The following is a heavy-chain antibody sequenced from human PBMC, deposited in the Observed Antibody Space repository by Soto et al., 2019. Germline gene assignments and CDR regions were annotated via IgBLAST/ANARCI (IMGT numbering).Heavy chain of an antibody. CDR3: ASSYGSGYRAFDY. CDR1: GATCNCYS. V-gene: IGHV1-69*02. D-gene: IGHD3-10*01. CDR2: FNPIVGMP. J-gene: IGHJ4*02. Sequence: QVQLVQSGAEVKRPGSSVKVSCKASGATCNCYSINWVRQSPGQGIEWMGRFNPIVGMPNYAQKFQGRVTTTANKSTSTAYMELSSLRSKATAIYYCASSYGSGYRAFDYWGQGALVTVS.